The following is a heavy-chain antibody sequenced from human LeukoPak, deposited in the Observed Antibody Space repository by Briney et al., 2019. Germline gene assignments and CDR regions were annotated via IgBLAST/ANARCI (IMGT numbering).Heavy chain of an antibody. CDR2: IYHGGST. D-gene: IGHD4-23*01. J-gene: IGHJ4*02. CDR1: GGSISSGNW. Sequence: PSETLSLTCAVSGGSISSGNWWSWVRQPPGKGLEWIGEIYHGGSTNYNPSLKSRVTISVDNSKNQFSLKLSSVTAADTAVYYCARRPNGRNSKFDYWGQGTLVTVSS. V-gene: IGHV4-4*02. CDR3: ARRPNGRNSKFDY.